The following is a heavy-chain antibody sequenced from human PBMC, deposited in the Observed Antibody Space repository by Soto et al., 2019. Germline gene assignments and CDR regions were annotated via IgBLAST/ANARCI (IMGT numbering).Heavy chain of an antibody. CDR3: ARDAGGRRPGDTMVRGVSDYYYMDV. J-gene: IGHJ6*03. Sequence: SETLSLTCTVSGGSISSGGYYWSWIRQHPGKGLEWIGYIYYSGSTYYNPSLKSRVTISVDTSKNQFSLKLSSVTAADTAVYYCARDAGGRRPGDTMVRGVSDYYYMDVWGKGTTVTVSS. CDR2: IYYSGST. V-gene: IGHV4-31*03. D-gene: IGHD3-10*01. CDR1: GGSISSGGYY.